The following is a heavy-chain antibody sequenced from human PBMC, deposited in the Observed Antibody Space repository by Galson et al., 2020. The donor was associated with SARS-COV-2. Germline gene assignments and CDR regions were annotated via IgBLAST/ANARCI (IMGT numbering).Heavy chain of an antibody. Sequence: GESLKISCKGSGYTFTNYWIAWVRQMPGKGLEWMGIIYPEDSDTRYSPSFEGQVTISADKSISTAYLQWSSLKASDTAMYYCAITGNLVRGPRGYGDVWGRGTLGTVSA. J-gene: IGHJ2*01. CDR3: AITGNLVRGPRGYGDV. CDR2: IYPEDSDT. V-gene: IGHV5-51*01. D-gene: IGHD3-10*01. CDR1: GYTFTNYW.